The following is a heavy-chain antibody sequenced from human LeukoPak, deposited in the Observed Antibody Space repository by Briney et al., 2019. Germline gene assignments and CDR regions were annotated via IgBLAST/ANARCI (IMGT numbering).Heavy chain of an antibody. CDR2: IYYSGST. D-gene: IGHD1-14*01. CDR3: AGAGPAYYMDV. V-gene: IGHV4-59*01. Sequence: SETLSLTCTVSGGSISSYYWSWIRQPPGKGLEWIGYIYYSGSTNYNPSLKSRVTISVDTSKNQFSLKLSSVTAADTAVYYCAGAGPAYYMDVWGKGTTVTVSS. CDR1: GGSISSYY. J-gene: IGHJ6*03.